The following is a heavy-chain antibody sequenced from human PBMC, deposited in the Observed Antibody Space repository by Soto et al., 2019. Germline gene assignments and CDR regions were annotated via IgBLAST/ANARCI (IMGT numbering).Heavy chain of an antibody. J-gene: IGHJ6*02. CDR3: AREKNAVHKNNGFSSGWHDMDV. Sequence: GGSLRLSCDGSGFTFRSHSMHWVRQAPGGGVEWVASISTSSSFIYYVDSVRGRFIISRDNAKNSLDLQIDSLRVEDTAVYYCAREKNAVHKNNGFSSGWHDMDVLGQRITVA. D-gene: IGHD1-1*01. V-gene: IGHV3-21*01. CDR1: GFTFRSHS. CDR2: ISTSSSFI.